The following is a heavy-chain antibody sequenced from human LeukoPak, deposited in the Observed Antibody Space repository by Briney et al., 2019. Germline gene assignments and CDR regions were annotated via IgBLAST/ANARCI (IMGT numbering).Heavy chain of an antibody. CDR1: GFTFSSYA. CDR2: ISGSGGST. J-gene: IGHJ4*02. V-gene: IGHV3-23*01. CDR3: AKDGRYQLLWDY. D-gene: IGHD2-2*01. Sequence: GGSLRLSCAASGFTFSSYAMSWVRQAPGKGLEWVSAISGSGGSTYYADSVKGRSTISRDNSKNTLYLQMNSLRAEDTAVYYCAKDGRYQLLWDYWGQGTLVTVSS.